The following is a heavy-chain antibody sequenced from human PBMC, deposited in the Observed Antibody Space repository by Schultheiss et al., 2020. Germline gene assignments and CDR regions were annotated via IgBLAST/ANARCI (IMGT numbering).Heavy chain of an antibody. V-gene: IGHV3-73*01. J-gene: IGHJ5*02. CDR1: GFTFSGST. CDR3: TGDTGGVP. D-gene: IGHD2-8*02. Sequence: GESLKISCAASGFTFSGSTMHWVRQASGKGLEWVGRIRNKANSYATAYAASVKGRFTISRDDSKNTAYLQMNSLKTEDTAVYYCTGDTGGVPWGQGTLVTVSS. CDR2: IRNKANSYAT.